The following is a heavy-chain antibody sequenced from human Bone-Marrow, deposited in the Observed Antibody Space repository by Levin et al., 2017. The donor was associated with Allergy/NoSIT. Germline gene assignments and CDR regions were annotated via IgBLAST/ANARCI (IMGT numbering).Heavy chain of an antibody. CDR1: GGSVSSGSYY. D-gene: IGHD3-9*01. CDR3: ARGEGYDTNTWFDP. V-gene: IGHV4-61*01. J-gene: IGHJ5*02. CDR2: IHYSGST. Sequence: PGGSLRLSCTVSGGSVSSGSYYWSWIRQPPGKGLEWIGYIHYSGSTNYDPSLKSRVTISIDTSKNQFSLNLRSVTAADTAIYYCARGEGYDTNTWFDPWGQGTLVTVSS.